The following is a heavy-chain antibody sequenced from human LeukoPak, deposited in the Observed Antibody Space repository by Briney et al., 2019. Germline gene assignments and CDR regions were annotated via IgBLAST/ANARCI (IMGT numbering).Heavy chain of an antibody. CDR2: ISYDGSKK. Sequence: GGSLRLSCAASGFTFSNYVIHWVRQAPGKGLEWVAVISYDGSKKYYADSVKGRFTISRDNSKNTLYLQMNSLRAEDTAVYYCAELGITMIGGVWGKGTTVTISS. J-gene: IGHJ6*04. V-gene: IGHV3-30-3*01. D-gene: IGHD3-10*02. CDR3: AELGITMIGGV. CDR1: GFTFSNYV.